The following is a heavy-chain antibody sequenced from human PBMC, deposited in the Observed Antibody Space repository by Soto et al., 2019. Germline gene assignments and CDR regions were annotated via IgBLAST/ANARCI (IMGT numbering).Heavy chain of an antibody. CDR2: VSHDGRNT. V-gene: IGHV3-30*03. CDR3: ATGGRQWLVTSDFNY. CDR1: GFTFSDYA. Sequence: VQLVESGGGVVQPGRSLRLSCAASGFTFSDYAMHWVRQAPGKGLEWVAVVSHDGRNTHYADSVKGRFTISRDSSKNTVSLEMTTLRAEDTAVYYCATGGRQWLVTSDFNYWGQGALVTVSS. J-gene: IGHJ4*02. D-gene: IGHD6-19*01.